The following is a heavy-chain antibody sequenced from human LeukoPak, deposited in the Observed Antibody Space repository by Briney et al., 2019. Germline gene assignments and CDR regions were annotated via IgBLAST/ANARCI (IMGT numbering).Heavy chain of an antibody. V-gene: IGHV3-23*01. J-gene: IGHJ4*02. CDR1: GFIFTNYA. CDR2: IGGIDAST. D-gene: IGHD3-3*01. Sequence: PGGSLRLSCVASGFIFTNYAMNWVRQAPGRGLEWVSGIGGIDASTHYADSVKGRFTISRDNSKNTVYLQMNSLGVDDTAVYYCAKGGHDFWSGYYLDYWGQGTLVTVSS. CDR3: AKGGHDFWSGYYLDY.